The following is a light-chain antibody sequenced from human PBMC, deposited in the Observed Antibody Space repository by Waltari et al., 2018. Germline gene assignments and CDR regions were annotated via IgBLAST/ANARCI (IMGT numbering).Light chain of an antibody. J-gene: IGLJ2*01. V-gene: IGLV2-14*01. Sequence: QSALTQPASVSGSPGQSITISCPGTSSDVGGYNYVSWYPQHPGKAPKLTIQDVSKWPSGVSNRFSGSKSGNTASLTISGLQAEDEADYYCSSYTSSSTVVFGGGTKLTVL. CDR3: SSYTSSSTVV. CDR1: SSDVGGYNY. CDR2: DVS.